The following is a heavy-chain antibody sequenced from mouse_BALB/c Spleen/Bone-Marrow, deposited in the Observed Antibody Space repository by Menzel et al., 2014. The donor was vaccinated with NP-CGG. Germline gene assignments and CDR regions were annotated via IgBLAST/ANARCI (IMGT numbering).Heavy chain of an antibody. Sequence: VKVVESGAELVRPGTSVKVSCKASGYAFTNYLIEWVKRRPGQGLERIGVINPGSGGTNYNEKFKGKATLTADKSSSTAYMQFSSPTSDDSAVYFCARSYYGSPYFDYWGQGTTLTVSS. CDR1: GYAFTNYL. J-gene: IGHJ2*01. CDR2: INPGSGGT. V-gene: IGHV1-54*01. D-gene: IGHD1-1*01. CDR3: ARSYYGSPYFDY.